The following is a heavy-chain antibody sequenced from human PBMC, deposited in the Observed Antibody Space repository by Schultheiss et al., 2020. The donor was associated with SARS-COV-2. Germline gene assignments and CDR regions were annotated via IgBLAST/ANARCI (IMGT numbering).Heavy chain of an antibody. Sequence: GGSLRLSCAASGFTFSRYWMTWVRQAPGKGLEWVACIKGDGSEKHYVDSVRGRFTISRDNSKNTLYLQMNSLRAEDTAVYYCAREGKQWLAQTFVYWGQGTLVTVSS. D-gene: IGHD6-19*01. J-gene: IGHJ4*02. CDR2: IKGDGSEK. CDR3: AREGKQWLAQTFVY. V-gene: IGHV3-7*01. CDR1: GFTFSRYW.